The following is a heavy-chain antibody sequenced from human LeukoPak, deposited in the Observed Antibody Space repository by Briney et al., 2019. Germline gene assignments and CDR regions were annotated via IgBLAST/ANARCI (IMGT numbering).Heavy chain of an antibody. J-gene: IGHJ4*02. D-gene: IGHD3-22*01. CDR1: GGTFSSYA. V-gene: IGHV1-69*06. CDR2: IIPIFGTA. Sequence: VASVKVSCKASGGTFSSYAISWVRQAPGQGLEWMGGIIPIFGTANYAQKFQGRVTITADKSTSTAYMELSSLRSEDTAVYYCARSLSLYYYDSSGYLFDYWGQGTLVTVSS. CDR3: ARSLSLYYYDSSGYLFDY.